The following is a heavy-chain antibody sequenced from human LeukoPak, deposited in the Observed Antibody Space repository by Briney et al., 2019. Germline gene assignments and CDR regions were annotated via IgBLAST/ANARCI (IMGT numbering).Heavy chain of an antibody. CDR1: GYTLTELS. CDR3: ATDLYGSGSTIRGRNAFDI. V-gene: IGHV1-24*01. CDR2: FDPEDGET. D-gene: IGHD3-10*01. J-gene: IGHJ3*02. Sequence: ASVTVSCKVSGYTLTELSMHWVRQAPGKGLEWMGGFDPEDGETIYAQKFQGRVTMTEDTSTDTAYMELSSLRSEDTAVYYCATDLYGSGSTIRGRNAFDIWGQGTMVTVSS.